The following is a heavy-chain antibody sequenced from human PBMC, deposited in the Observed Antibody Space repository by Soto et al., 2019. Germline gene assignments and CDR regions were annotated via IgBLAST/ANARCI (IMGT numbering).Heavy chain of an antibody. CDR3: ARGRVPDYYDSSGPGDY. Sequence: QVQLVQSGAEVKKPGSSVKVSCKASGGTFSSYAISWVRQAPGQGLEWMGGIIPIFGTANDAQKFQGRVTITADESTSTADMELSRLRSEDTAVDYCARGRVPDYYDSSGPGDYWGQGTLVTVSS. V-gene: IGHV1-69*12. CDR2: IIPIFGTA. CDR1: GGTFSSYA. J-gene: IGHJ4*02. D-gene: IGHD3-22*01.